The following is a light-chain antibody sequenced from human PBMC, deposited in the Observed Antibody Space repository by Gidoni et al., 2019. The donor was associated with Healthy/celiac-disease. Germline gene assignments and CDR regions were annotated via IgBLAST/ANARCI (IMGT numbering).Light chain of an antibody. CDR3: QQYNNWPRT. CDR2: GAS. J-gene: IGKJ1*01. CDR1: QSVSSN. Sequence: EIVMTQSPATLSVSPGERATLSCSSSQSVSSNLAWYQQKPGQAPRLLIYGASTRATGIPARFSGSGSGTEFTLTISSLQSEDFAVYYCQQYNNWPRTVGQGTKVEIK. V-gene: IGKV3-15*01.